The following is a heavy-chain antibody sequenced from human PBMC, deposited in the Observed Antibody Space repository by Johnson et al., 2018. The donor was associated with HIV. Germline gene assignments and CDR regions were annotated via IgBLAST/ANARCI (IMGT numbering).Heavy chain of an antibody. Sequence: QVQLVESGGGVVQPGRSLRLSCAASGFTFSRYAMHWVRQAQGKGLEWVAVISYDGSKKHYADSVKGRFTISRDNSKNTLYLQMNRLRAEDTAVYYCAKDLLSSCGFHDAFDIWGQGTMVTVSS. CDR1: GFTFSRYA. J-gene: IGHJ3*02. CDR2: ISYDGSKK. CDR3: AKDLLSSCGFHDAFDI. D-gene: IGHD6-13*01. V-gene: IGHV3-30*04.